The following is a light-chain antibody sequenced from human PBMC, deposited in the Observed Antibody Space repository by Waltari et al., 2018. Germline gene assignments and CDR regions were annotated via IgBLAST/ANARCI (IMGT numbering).Light chain of an antibody. V-gene: IGKV1-5*03. J-gene: IGKJ1*01. Sequence: WLAWYQQKPGKAPKLLIYKASSLESGVPSRFSGSGSGTEFTLTISSLQPDDFATYYCQQYNSYWTFGQGTKVEIK. CDR3: QQYNSYWT. CDR1: W. CDR2: KAS.